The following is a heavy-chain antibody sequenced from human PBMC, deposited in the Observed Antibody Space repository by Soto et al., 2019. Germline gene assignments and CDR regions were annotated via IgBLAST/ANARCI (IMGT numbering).Heavy chain of an antibody. CDR1: GGSMSSSSYY. V-gene: IGHV4-39*07. CDR2: IHYSGTT. D-gene: IGHD3-3*01. J-gene: IGHJ4*02. Sequence: PSETLSLTCTVSGGSMSSSSYYWGWIRQPPGKGLEWIGSIHYSGTTYYNPSLKSRVTISVDRSKNQFSLKLSSVTAADTAVYYCASESYYDFWSGYYRDYWGQGTLVTVSS. CDR3: ASESYYDFWSGYYRDY.